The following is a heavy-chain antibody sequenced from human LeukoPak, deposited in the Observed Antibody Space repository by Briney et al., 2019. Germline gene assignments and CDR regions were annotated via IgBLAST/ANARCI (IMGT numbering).Heavy chain of an antibody. J-gene: IGHJ4*02. V-gene: IGHV1-18*01. D-gene: IGHD2-2*03. Sequence: ASVKVSCKASGYTFTIYGISWVRQAPGQGVEWMGWISAYNGNTNYAQKLQGRVTMTTDTSTSTAYMELRGLRSDDTAVYYCARDLMDIVVVPAAMDYWGQGTLVTVSS. CDR1: GYTFTIYG. CDR3: ARDLMDIVVVPAAMDY. CDR2: ISAYNGNT.